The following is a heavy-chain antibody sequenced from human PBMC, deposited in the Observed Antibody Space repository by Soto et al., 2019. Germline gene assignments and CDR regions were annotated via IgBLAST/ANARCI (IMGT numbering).Heavy chain of an antibody. CDR2: IYSDGST. CDR1: GFTVSSNY. CDR3: ARDYPGREQIGYS. V-gene: IGHV3-53*01. Sequence: PGGSLRLSCAASGFTVSSNYMSWVRQAPGKGLEWVSVIYSDGSTYYADSVEGRFTISRDDSKNTLYLHMNSLRAEDTAIYYCARDYPGREQIGYSWGRGTLVTVSS. D-gene: IGHD6-6*01. J-gene: IGHJ4*02.